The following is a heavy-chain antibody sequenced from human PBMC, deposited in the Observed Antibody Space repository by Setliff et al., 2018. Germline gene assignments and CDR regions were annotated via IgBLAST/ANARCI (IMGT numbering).Heavy chain of an antibody. CDR1: GYTFTDYH. Sequence: AASVKVSCKTSGYTFTDYHLHWVRQAPGQGLEWMGWIDPKSGATRYAQKFQGRVTLTRDTSITTAYMEVSILTSDDTAVYYCARDPFLVQQFPYYIDVWGQGTTVTVSS. CDR2: IDPKSGAT. J-gene: IGHJ6*03. D-gene: IGHD6-13*01. V-gene: IGHV1-2*02. CDR3: ARDPFLVQQFPYYIDV.